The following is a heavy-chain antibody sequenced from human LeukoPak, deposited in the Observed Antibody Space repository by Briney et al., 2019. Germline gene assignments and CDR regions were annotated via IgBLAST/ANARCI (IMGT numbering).Heavy chain of an antibody. Sequence: NPGGSLRLSCIASGFTYSNYWMSWVRQAPGKGLEWVGRIKSKTDGGTTDYAAPVKGRFTISRDDSKNTLYLQMNSLKTEDTAVYYCTTDLYDMVRGVILSYYYYYYMDVWGKGTTVTVSS. CDR1: GFTYSNYW. CDR3: TTDLYDMVRGVILSYYYYYYMDV. V-gene: IGHV3-15*01. D-gene: IGHD3-10*01. J-gene: IGHJ6*03. CDR2: IKSKTDGGTT.